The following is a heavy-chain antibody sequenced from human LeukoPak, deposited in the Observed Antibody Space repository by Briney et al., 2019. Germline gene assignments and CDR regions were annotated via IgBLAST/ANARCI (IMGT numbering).Heavy chain of an antibody. Sequence: SETLSLTCTVSGGSISSYYWSWIRQPPGKGLEWIGYIFYSGNTNYNPPLKSRVTISVGTSKNQFSLKLSSVTAADTAVYYCARHGGQSSGYYYWGQGTLVTVSS. CDR1: GGSISSYY. V-gene: IGHV4-59*08. CDR2: IFYSGNT. CDR3: ARHGGQSSGYYY. J-gene: IGHJ4*02. D-gene: IGHD3-22*01.